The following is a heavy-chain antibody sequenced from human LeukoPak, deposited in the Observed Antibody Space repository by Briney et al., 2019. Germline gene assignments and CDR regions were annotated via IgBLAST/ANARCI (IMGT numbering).Heavy chain of an antibody. V-gene: IGHV4-39*07. J-gene: IGHJ4*02. D-gene: IGHD5-18*01. CDR3: ARVEVDTAMATGY. CDR1: GGSISSSSYY. Sequence: SETLSLTCTVSGGSISSSSYYWGWIRQPPGKGLEWIGSIYYSGSTYYDPSLKSRVTISVDTSKNQFSLKLSSVTAADTAVYYCARVEVDTAMATGYWGQGTLVTVSS. CDR2: IYYSGST.